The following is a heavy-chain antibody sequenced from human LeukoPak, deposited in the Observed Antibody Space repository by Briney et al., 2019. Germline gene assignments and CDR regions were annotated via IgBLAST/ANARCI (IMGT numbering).Heavy chain of an antibody. CDR1: GYRFISHY. CDR2: MHAGNGNT. CDR3: AREGSYCVGGDCYSFDF. J-gene: IGHJ4*02. V-gene: IGHV1-2*02. Sequence: ASLTVSCKASGYRFISHYIHWVRQAPGQGPEWLGWMHAGNGNTRYPEKFEGRVTMTRDTSTNTAYMDLSSLRSDDTAVYYCAREGSYCVGGDCYSFDFWGQGTLVTVSS. D-gene: IGHD2-21*02.